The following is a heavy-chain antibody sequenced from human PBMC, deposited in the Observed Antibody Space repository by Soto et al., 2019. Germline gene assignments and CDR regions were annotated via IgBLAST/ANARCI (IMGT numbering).Heavy chain of an antibody. J-gene: IGHJ6*02. V-gene: IGHV4-31*03. D-gene: IGHD3-10*01. CDR2: IYYSGST. CDR1: GGSISSGGYY. CDR3: ARDYGSGSYYYYYYGMDV. Sequence: SETLSLTCTVSGGSISSGGYYWSWIRQHPGKGLEWIGYIYYSGSTYYNPSLKSRVTISVDTSKNQFSLKLSSVTAADTAVYYCARDYGSGSYYYYYYGMDVWGQGTTVTVSS.